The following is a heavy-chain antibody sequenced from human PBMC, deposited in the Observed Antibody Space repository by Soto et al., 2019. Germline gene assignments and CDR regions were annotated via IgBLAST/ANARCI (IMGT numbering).Heavy chain of an antibody. CDR1: GGSFSGYY. J-gene: IGHJ5*02. D-gene: IGHD5-18*01. Sequence: QVQLQQWGAGLLKPSETLSLTCAVYGGSFSGYYWSWIRQPPGKGLEWIGEINHSGSTNYNPSLKSRVTISVDTSKNQFSLKLSSVTAADTAVYYCASLRSGYSLPLNYWFDPWGQGTLVTVSS. V-gene: IGHV4-34*01. CDR2: INHSGST. CDR3: ASLRSGYSLPLNYWFDP.